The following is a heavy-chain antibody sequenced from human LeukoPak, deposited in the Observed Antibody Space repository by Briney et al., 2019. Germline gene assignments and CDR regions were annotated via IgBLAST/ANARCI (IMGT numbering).Heavy chain of an antibody. D-gene: IGHD6-25*01. Sequence: GGSLRLSCAASGFTFSSYNMNWVRQAPGKGLECVSSISSGTGYGYYADSVKGRFTISRDNAENSLYLQMNSLRAEDTGVYYCARGEGPGIVADHLDYWGQGTLVTVSS. CDR3: ARGEGPGIVADHLDY. J-gene: IGHJ4*02. CDR2: ISSGTGYG. CDR1: GFTFSSYN. V-gene: IGHV3-21*01.